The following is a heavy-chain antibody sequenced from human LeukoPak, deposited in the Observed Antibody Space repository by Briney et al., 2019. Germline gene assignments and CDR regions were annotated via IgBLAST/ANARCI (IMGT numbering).Heavy chain of an antibody. Sequence: SETLSLTCTVSGGSISSYYWSWIRQPAGKGLEWIGRIYTSGSTNYNPSLKSRVTMSVDTSKNQFSLKLSSVTAADTAVYYCARGGDSSGYYFYYFDYWGQGILVTVSS. V-gene: IGHV4-4*07. J-gene: IGHJ4*02. CDR2: IYTSGST. D-gene: IGHD3-22*01. CDR3: ARGGDSSGYYFYYFDY. CDR1: GGSISSYY.